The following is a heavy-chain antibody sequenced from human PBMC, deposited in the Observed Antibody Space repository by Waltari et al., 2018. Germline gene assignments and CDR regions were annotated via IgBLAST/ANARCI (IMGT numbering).Heavy chain of an antibody. CDR3: VKYSGFDYFFDY. CDR1: GFIFGTFN. CDR2: ISHDGSNK. J-gene: IGHJ4*02. D-gene: IGHD5-12*01. V-gene: IGHV3-30*18. Sequence: QFQLVESGGGVVHPGRSLRLPCSASGFIFGTFNMHWVRQTPGQGLQWVAAISHDGSNKDYADSVKSRFTVSRDNSNNTLYLQINSLRADDTGIYFCVKYSGFDYFFDYWGQGTLVTVSS.